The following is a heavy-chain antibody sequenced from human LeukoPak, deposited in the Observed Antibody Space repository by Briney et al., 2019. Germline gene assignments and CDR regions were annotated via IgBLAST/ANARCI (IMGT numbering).Heavy chain of an antibody. CDR3: AGGEYDFWSGYYLGGLY. V-gene: IGHV3-33*01. CDR1: GFTFSSYG. Sequence: SGGSLRLSCAASGFTFSSYGMHWVRQAPGKGLEGVAVIWYDGSNKYYADSVKGRFTISRDNSKNTLYLQMNSLRAEDTAVYYCAGGEYDFWSGYYLGGLYWGQGTLVTVSS. J-gene: IGHJ4*02. D-gene: IGHD3-3*01. CDR2: IWYDGSNK.